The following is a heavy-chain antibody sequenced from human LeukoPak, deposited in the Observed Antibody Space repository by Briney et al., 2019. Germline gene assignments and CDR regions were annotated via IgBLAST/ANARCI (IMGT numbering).Heavy chain of an antibody. CDR2: IYYSGST. V-gene: IGHV4-59*01. CDR1: GGSFSGYY. J-gene: IGHJ4*02. D-gene: IGHD2-15*01. Sequence: SETLSLTCAVYGGSFSGYYWSWIRQPPGKGLEWIGYIYYSGSTNYNPSLKSRVTISVDTSKNQFSLKLSSVTAADTAVYYCARGGVAATPVNWGQGTLVTVSS. CDR3: ARGGVAATPVN.